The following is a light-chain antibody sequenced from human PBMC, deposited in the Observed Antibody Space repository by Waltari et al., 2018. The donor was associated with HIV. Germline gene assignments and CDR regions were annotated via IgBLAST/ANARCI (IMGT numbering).Light chain of an antibody. CDR1: SSDVGDYNY. CDR3: SSYTGGSTLVI. V-gene: IGLV2-14*01. J-gene: IGLJ2*01. CDR2: EVT. Sequence: QSALTQPASVSGSPGQSITISCTGTSSDVGDYNYVSWYQHHPGKAPKLLIFEVTNRPSGVSNRFSASKSGNTASLTISGLQTEDEADYYCSSYTGGSTLVIFGGGTKLTVL.